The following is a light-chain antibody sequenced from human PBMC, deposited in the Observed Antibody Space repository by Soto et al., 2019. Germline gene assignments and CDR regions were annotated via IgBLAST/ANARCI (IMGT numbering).Light chain of an antibody. CDR3: QQYNSYSGT. J-gene: IGKJ1*01. CDR2: DAS. Sequence: DIQMTQSPSTLSASVGDRVTITCRASQSISIWLAWYQQKPGKAPKLLIYDASSLESGVPSRFSGSGSGTEFTLTISRXQPDDFAGYYCQQYNSYSGTFGQGTKVDIK. CDR1: QSISIW. V-gene: IGKV1-5*01.